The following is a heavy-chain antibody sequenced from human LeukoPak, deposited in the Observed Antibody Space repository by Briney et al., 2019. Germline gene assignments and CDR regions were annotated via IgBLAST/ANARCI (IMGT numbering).Heavy chain of an antibody. J-gene: IGHJ6*03. CDR1: GGSISSYY. V-gene: IGHV4-59*01. D-gene: IGHD5-24*01. CDR3: ARVIEMATISYYYYYMDV. CDR2: IYYSGST. Sequence: SETLSLTCTVSGGSISSYYWSWIRQPPGKGLEWIGYIYYSGSTNYNPSLKSRVTISVDTSKNQFSLKLSSVTAADTAVYCCARVIEMATISYYYYYMDVWGKGTTVTVSS.